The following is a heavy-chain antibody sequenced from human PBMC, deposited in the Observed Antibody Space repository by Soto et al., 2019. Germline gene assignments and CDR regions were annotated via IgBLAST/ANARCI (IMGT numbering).Heavy chain of an antibody. Sequence: SVKVSCKASGGTFSSYAISWVRQAPGQGLEWMGGIIPIFGTANYAQKFQGRVTITADESTSTAYMELSSLRSEDTAVYYCAIGKYPWNYVPGFYYYYYRMDVWGQ. CDR2: IIPIFGTA. CDR1: GGTFSSYA. V-gene: IGHV1-69*01. CDR3: AIGKYPWNYVPGFYYYYYRMDV. J-gene: IGHJ6*02. D-gene: IGHD1-7*01.